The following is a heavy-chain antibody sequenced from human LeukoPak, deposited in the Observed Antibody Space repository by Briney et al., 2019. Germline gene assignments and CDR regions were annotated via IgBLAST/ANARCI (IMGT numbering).Heavy chain of an antibody. CDR2: IYYSGST. J-gene: IGHJ4*02. V-gene: IGHV4-39*01. D-gene: IGHD3-9*01. CDR3: ASLRLRYFVSY. Sequence: SETLSLTCTVSGGSISSSSYYWGWIRQPPGKGLEWIGSIYYSGSTYYNPSLKSRVTISVDTSKNQFSLKLSSVTAADTAVYHCASLRLRYFVSYWGQGTLVTVSS. CDR1: GGSISSSSYY.